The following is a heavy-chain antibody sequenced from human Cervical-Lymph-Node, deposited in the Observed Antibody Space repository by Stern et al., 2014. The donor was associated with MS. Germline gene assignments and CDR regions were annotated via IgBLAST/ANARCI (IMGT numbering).Heavy chain of an antibody. Sequence: VQLVESGAEVKKPGASVKVSCKASGYTVTGYYLHWVRQAPGQGLEWVGRINPNSGDANYAQKFQDRVTLTRDTSISTAYMELSSLRSDDTAVYYCARDLGLTPGSRIPPRPRQPRDGFDFWGQGTVVTVSS. CDR2: INPNSGDA. V-gene: IGHV1-2*06. CDR1: GYTVTGYY. D-gene: IGHD6-6*01. J-gene: IGHJ4*02. CDR3: ARDLGLTPGSRIPPRPRQPRDGFDF.